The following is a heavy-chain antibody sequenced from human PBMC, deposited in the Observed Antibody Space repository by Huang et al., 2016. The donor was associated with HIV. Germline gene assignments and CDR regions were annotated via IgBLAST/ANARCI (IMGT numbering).Heavy chain of an antibody. Sequence: QVQLVQSRGEVMQPGASVRVSCKASGYDFGSDGLRWVRQAPGQGLEGLGWRGRGSRDTGSAQKFQGRVTITTDTSTTTTYMELRSLRSYDTAMYYCARDPYYSNRWKRNDASFLWGQGTMITVSS. CDR2: RGRGSRDT. V-gene: IGHV1-18*01. CDR1: GYDFGSDG. J-gene: IGHJ3*01. D-gene: IGHD4-4*01. CDR3: ARDPYYSNRWKRNDASFL.